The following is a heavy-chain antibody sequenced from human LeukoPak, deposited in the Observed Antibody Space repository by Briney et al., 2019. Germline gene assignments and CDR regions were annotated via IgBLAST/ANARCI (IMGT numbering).Heavy chain of an antibody. CDR3: ARGVPYCSSTSCYYYMDV. CDR2: IYTSGST. Sequence: SETLSLTCTVSGGSISSYYWSWIRRPAGKGLEWIGRIYTSGSTNYNPSLKSRVTMSVDTSKNQFSLKLSSVTAADTAVYYCARGVPYCSSTSCYYYMDVWGKGTTVTVSS. CDR1: GGSISSYY. D-gene: IGHD2-2*01. V-gene: IGHV4-4*07. J-gene: IGHJ6*03.